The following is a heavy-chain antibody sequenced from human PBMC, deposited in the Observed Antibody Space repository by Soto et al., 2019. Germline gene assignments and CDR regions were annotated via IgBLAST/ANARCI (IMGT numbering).Heavy chain of an antibody. CDR1: GFTFSHYN. CDR2: IGAGSSPT. CDR3: VRDNRLSFFDWPQFDP. V-gene: IGHV3-48*02. Sequence: PGGSLRLSCAASGFTFSHYNMNWVRQTPGKGLEWVSYIGAGSSPTYYADSVKGRFTISRDNAQNSLFLQMNSLRDEDTAVYYCVRDNRLSFFDWPQFDPWGQGTLVTVSS. J-gene: IGHJ5*02. D-gene: IGHD3-9*01.